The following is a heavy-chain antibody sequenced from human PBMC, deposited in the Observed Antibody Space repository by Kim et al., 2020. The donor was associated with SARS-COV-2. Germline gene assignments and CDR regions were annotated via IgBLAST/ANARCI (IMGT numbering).Heavy chain of an antibody. V-gene: IGHV1-46*03. CDR3: ARTRGMDV. J-gene: IGHJ6*02. CDR2: GGST. Sequence: GGSTTYDQKFPGRVTMTRATSTSTVYMELSSLRFEDTGVYYCARTRGMDVWGQGTTVTVSS.